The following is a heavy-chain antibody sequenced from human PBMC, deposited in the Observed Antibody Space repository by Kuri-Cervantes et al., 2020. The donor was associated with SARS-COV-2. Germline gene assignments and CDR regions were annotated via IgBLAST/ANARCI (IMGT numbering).Heavy chain of an antibody. J-gene: IGHJ4*02. CDR1: GYTLTELS. CDR3: ATPPIYCSSTRCFDY. CDR2: FDPEDGET. D-gene: IGHD2-2*01. V-gene: IGHV1-24*01. Sequence: ASVKVSCKVSGYTLTELSMHWVRQAPGKGLEWMGGFDPEDGETIYAQKFRGRVTMTEDTSTDTAYMELSSLRSEDTAVYYCATPPIYCSSTRCFDYWGQGTLVTVSS.